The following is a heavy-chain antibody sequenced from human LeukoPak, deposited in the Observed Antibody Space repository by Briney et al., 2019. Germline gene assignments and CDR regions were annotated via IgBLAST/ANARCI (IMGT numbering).Heavy chain of an antibody. Sequence: GGSLRLSCAASGFTFSSYGMHWVRQAPGKGLEWVAFIGYGGGNKYYAESWKGRLTISRDNSKNTLYLQLNSLRGEDTAVYYCAKPLPGWAFDIWGQGTMVTVSS. D-gene: IGHD2-15*01. CDR2: IGYGGGNK. J-gene: IGHJ3*02. CDR3: AKPLPGWAFDI. CDR1: GFTFSSYG. V-gene: IGHV3-30*02.